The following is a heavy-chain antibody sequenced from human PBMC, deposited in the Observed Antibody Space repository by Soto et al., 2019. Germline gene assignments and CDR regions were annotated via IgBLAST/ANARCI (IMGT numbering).Heavy chain of an antibody. J-gene: IGHJ6*02. V-gene: IGHV5-51*01. CDR2: IYPGDSDT. CDR1: GYNFTNYW. CDR3: AASIFYYGMDV. Sequence: GESLQISCKGSGYNFTNYWIGWVRQMPGKGLEWMGIIYPGDSDTKYNPSFQGQVTISADKSITTTYLRWTSLKASDTAIYYCAASIFYYGMDVWGQGTTVTVSS.